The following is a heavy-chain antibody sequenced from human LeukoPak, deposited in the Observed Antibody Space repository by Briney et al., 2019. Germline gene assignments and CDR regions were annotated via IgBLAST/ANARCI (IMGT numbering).Heavy chain of an antibody. D-gene: IGHD3-22*01. CDR3: ARRGYYDTSGYRFDY. Sequence: GGSLRLSCAASGFTFSSYEMNWARQAPGKGLEWVSYISSSGSTIYYADSVKGRFTISRDNAKNSLFLQMNSLRAEDTAVYYCARRGYYDTSGYRFDYWGQGTLVTVSS. CDR2: ISSSGSTI. V-gene: IGHV3-48*03. J-gene: IGHJ4*02. CDR1: GFTFSSYE.